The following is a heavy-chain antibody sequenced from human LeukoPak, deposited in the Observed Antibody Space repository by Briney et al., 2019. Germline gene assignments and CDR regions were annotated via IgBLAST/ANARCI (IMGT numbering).Heavy chain of an antibody. V-gene: IGHV3-74*01. CDR3: ARNPTGDYDY. CDR2: INSDGSIT. D-gene: IGHD2-8*02. J-gene: IGHJ4*02. Sequence: GGSLRLSCAASGFTFRDYWMHWVRQVPGKGLLWVSHINSDGSITDYADSVKGRFTISRDNARNTLSLQMDSLRAEDTAVYYCARNPTGDYDYWGQGALVTVSS. CDR1: GFTFRDYW.